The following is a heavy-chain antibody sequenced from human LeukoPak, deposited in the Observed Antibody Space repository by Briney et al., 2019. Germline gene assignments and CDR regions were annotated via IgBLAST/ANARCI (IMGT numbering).Heavy chain of an antibody. V-gene: IGHV4-59*01. CDR1: GGSISSYY. CDR2: IYYSGSP. CDR3: ARDGGPADYGDYFGCFGP. J-gene: IGHJ5*02. D-gene: IGHD4-17*01. Sequence: PSETLSLTCTVSGGSISSYYWSWIRQPPGKGLEWIGYIYYSGSPNYNPSLKSRVTISVDTSKNQFSLKLSSVTAADTAVYYCARDGGPADYGDYFGCFGPSGQGTLVTVSS.